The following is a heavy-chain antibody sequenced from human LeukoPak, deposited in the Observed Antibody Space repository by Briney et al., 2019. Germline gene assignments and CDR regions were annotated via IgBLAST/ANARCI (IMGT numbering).Heavy chain of an antibody. D-gene: IGHD6-19*01. CDR1: GGTFSSYA. V-gene: IGHV1-69*01. CDR2: IIPIFGTA. CDR3: ARDYDQWLVSRSWFDP. Sequence: GSSVTVSCKASGGTFSSYAISWVRQAPGQGLEWMGGIIPIFGTANYAQKFQGRVTITADESTSTAYMELSSLRSEDTAVYYCARDYDQWLVSRSWFDPWGQGTLVTVSS. J-gene: IGHJ5*02.